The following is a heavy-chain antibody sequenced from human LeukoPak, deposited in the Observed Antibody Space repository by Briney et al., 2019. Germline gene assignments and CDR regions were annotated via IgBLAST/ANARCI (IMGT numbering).Heavy chain of an antibody. J-gene: IGHJ6*02. CDR3: VRFGPDHDMGL. Sequence: GGSLRLSCAAAGFMFSNYWMTWVRQAPEKGLEWLARIKTDGSETYYVDSVKGRFTTSRDNAKSSLYLQMDSLRVEDTAVYHCVRFGPDHDMGLWGQGTTVTVS. CDR1: GFMFSNYW. V-gene: IGHV3-7*01. D-gene: IGHD3-16*01. CDR2: IKTDGSET.